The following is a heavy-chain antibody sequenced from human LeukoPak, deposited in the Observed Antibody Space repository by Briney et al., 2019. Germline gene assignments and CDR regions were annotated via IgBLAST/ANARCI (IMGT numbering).Heavy chain of an antibody. Sequence: GSLRLSCAASGFTFSSYWMSWVRQATGKGLEWVANIKQDGSEKYYVDSVKGRFTISRDNAKSSLYLQMNSLRAEDTAVYYCARDGAVAGAFDIWGQGTMVTVSS. J-gene: IGHJ3*02. CDR2: IKQDGSEK. D-gene: IGHD6-19*01. CDR1: GFTFSSYW. V-gene: IGHV3-7*01. CDR3: ARDGAVAGAFDI.